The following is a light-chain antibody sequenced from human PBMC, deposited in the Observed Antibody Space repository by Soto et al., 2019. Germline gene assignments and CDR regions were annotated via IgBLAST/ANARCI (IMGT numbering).Light chain of an antibody. V-gene: IGKV3-20*01. CDR1: QSISTN. CDR2: GAS. CDR3: QQNVSPPIT. J-gene: IGKJ5*01. Sequence: EIVLTQSPVTLSVSPGERATLFCGAIQSISTNLAWYQQKPGQAPSPLIYGASSRATGIPDRFSGSGSGTDFTLTISRLEAEDFAVYYCQQNVSPPITFGQGTRWRL.